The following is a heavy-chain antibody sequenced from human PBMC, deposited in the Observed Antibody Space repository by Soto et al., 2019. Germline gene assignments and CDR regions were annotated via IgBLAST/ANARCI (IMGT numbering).Heavy chain of an antibody. CDR3: ARGSIAAAAPPDY. CDR1: GGSISSGGYY. V-gene: IGHV4-31*03. Sequence: QVQLQESGPGLVKPSQTLSLTCTVSGGSISSGGYYWSWIRQHPGKGLEWIGYIYYSGSTYYNPSIKSRVTLSVDTSKNQFSLKLSSLTAADTAVYYCARGSIAAAAPPDYWGQGTLVTVSS. CDR2: IYYSGST. J-gene: IGHJ4*02. D-gene: IGHD6-13*01.